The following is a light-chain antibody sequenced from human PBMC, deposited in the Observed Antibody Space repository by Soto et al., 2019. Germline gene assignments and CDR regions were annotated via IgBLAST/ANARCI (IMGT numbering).Light chain of an antibody. V-gene: IGLV2-14*01. CDR2: EVS. CDR3: SSYRATNTEV. Sequence: QSVLAQPASVSGSPGQSITISCTGTSSDIGTFKYVSWYQQHPGKAPKLLIYEVSVRPSGISGRLSGSKSGNTASLTISALRAEDEADYYCSSYRATNTEVFGTGTKVTVL. J-gene: IGLJ1*01. CDR1: SSDIGTFKY.